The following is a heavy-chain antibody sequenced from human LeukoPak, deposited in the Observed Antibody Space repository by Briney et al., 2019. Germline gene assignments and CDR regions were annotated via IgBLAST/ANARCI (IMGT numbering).Heavy chain of an antibody. CDR3: ARAPGIAALLMDV. CDR2: IIPIFGTA. Sequence: PVKVSCKASGGTFSSYAISWVRQAPGQGLEWMGGIIPIFGTANYAQKFQGRVTITADESTSTAYMELSSLRSEDTAVYYCARAPGIAALLMDVWGKGTTVTVSS. D-gene: IGHD6-6*01. V-gene: IGHV1-69*13. CDR1: GGTFSSYA. J-gene: IGHJ6*03.